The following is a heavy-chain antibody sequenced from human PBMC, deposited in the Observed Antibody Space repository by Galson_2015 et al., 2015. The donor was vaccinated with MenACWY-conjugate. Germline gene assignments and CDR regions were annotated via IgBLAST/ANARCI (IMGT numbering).Heavy chain of an antibody. Sequence: QSGAEVKKPGESLKISCTGSGYTFATYWVGWVRQLPGKGLEWMGLISTGDSETRYSPAFQGQVTLSADKSISTAYVQWDSLQASDTAMYYCARHPPGGRGMDVWGQGTTVTVSS. J-gene: IGHJ6*02. CDR3: ARHPPGGRGMDV. D-gene: IGHD2-8*02. CDR2: ISTGDSET. CDR1: GYTFATYW. V-gene: IGHV5-51*01.